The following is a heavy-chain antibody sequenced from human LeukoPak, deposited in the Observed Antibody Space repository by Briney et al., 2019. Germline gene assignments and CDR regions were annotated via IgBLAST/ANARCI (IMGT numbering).Heavy chain of an antibody. CDR2: TSGSGGST. V-gene: IGHV3-23*01. D-gene: IGHD5-18*01. Sequence: GGSLRLSCAASGFTFSSYAMSWVRQAPGKGLEWVSATSGSGGSTYYADSVKGRFTISRDNSKNTLYLQMNSLRAEDTAVYYCAKDLDTAMASYYYYGMDVWGQGTTVTVSS. CDR1: GFTFSSYA. J-gene: IGHJ6*02. CDR3: AKDLDTAMASYYYYGMDV.